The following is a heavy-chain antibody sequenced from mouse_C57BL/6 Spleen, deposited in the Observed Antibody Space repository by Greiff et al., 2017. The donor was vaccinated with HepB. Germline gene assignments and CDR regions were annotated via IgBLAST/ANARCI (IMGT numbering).Heavy chain of an antibody. CDR1: GFSLTSYG. CDR3: ARTTYYSNWDYFDY. CDR2: IWSGGST. V-gene: IGHV2-2*01. D-gene: IGHD2-5*01. J-gene: IGHJ2*01. Sequence: VQGVESGPGLVQPSQSLSITCTVSGFSLTSYGVHWVRQSPGKGLEWLGVIWSGGSTDYNAAFISRLSISKDNSKSQVFFKMNSLQADDTAIYYCARTTYYSNWDYFDYWGQGTTLTVSS.